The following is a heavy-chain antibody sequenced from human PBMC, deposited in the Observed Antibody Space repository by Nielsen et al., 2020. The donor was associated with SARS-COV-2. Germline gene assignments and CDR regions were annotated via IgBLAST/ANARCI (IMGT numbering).Heavy chain of an antibody. J-gene: IGHJ4*02. CDR3: VGHGPPGDFWSAYYLDY. CDR1: GGSITEGFDH. Sequence: SETLSLTCTVSGGSITEGFDHWGWIRQPPGKGLEWIGTISYVGTTYYSSSLKSRVTMSVDRTKNHFSLRLTSLTAADTAVYYCVGHGPPGDFWSAYYLDYWGQGTPVTVSS. D-gene: IGHD3-3*01. CDR2: ISYVGTT. V-gene: IGHV4-39*01.